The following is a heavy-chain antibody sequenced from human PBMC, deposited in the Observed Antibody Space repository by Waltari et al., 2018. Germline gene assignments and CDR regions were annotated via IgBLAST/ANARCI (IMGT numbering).Heavy chain of an antibody. Sequence: QLQLQESGPGLVKPSETLSLTCTVSGGSISSSSYYWGWIRQPPGKGLEWIGSISYRGSTYYNPSLKSRVTISVDTSKNQFSLKLSSVTAADTAVYYCARHPAMTIMLWYFDLWGRGTLVTVSS. CDR1: GGSISSSSYY. CDR2: ISYRGST. V-gene: IGHV4-39*01. D-gene: IGHD2-8*01. CDR3: ARHPAMTIMLWYFDL. J-gene: IGHJ2*01.